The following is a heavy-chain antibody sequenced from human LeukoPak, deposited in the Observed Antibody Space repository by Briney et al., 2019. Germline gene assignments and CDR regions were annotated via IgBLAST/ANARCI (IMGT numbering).Heavy chain of an antibody. D-gene: IGHD5-18*01. CDR1: GGSISNYY. Sequence: SETLSLTCTVSGGSISNYYWSWIRQPPGKGLEWIGYIFYSGSTNYNPSLKGRVTISVDTSKHQLSLNLSSVTAADTAVYYCARLHLGYTYGDAFDIWGQGTMVTVSS. CDR2: IFYSGST. V-gene: IGHV4-59*08. CDR3: ARLHLGYTYGDAFDI. J-gene: IGHJ3*02.